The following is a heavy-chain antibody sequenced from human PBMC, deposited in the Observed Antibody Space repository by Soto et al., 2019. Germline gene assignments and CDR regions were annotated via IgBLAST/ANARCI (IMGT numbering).Heavy chain of an antibody. CDR1: GYTFTSYA. V-gene: IGHV1-3*01. Sequence: ASVKVSCKASGYTFTSYAMHWVRQAPGQRLEWMGWINAGNGNTKYSQKFQGRVTITRDTSASTAYMELSSLRSEDTAVYYCARAPEQLWISWFDPWGQGPQVTVSS. CDR3: ARAPEQLWISWFDP. D-gene: IGHD5-18*01. J-gene: IGHJ5*02. CDR2: INAGNGNT.